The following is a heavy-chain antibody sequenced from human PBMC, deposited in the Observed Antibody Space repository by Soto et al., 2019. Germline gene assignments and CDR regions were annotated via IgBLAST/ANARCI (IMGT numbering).Heavy chain of an antibody. CDR3: ASDAHQGAAVLERFRS. V-gene: IGHV1-69*13. J-gene: IGHJ5*02. CDR2: IIHIFGTA. Sequence: GASVKVSCKASGGTFSSYAISWVRQAPGQGLEWMGGIIHIFGTANYAQKFQGRVTITADESTSTAYMELSSLRSEDTAVYYCASDAHQGAAVLERFRSWGQGTLVIVSS. CDR1: GGTFSSYA. D-gene: IGHD3-3*01.